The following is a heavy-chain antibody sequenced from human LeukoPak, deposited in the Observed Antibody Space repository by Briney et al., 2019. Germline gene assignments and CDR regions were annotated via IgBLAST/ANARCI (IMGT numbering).Heavy chain of an antibody. CDR3: ARQHDSSGYHDH. V-gene: IGHV4-39*07. Sequence: PSETLSLTCTVSGGSISSSSYYWGWIRQPPGKGLEWIGSIYYSGSTYYNPSLKSRVTISVDTSKNQFSLKLSSVTAADTAVYYCARQHDSSGYHDHWGQGTLVTVSS. CDR2: IYYSGST. D-gene: IGHD3-22*01. CDR1: GGSISSSSYY. J-gene: IGHJ4*02.